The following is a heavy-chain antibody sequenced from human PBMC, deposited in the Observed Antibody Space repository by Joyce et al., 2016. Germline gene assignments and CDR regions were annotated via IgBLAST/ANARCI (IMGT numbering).Heavy chain of an antibody. J-gene: IGHJ4*02. CDR2: MTTDGREK. Sequence: QVQLVESGGGVVQPGGSLRLSCVASGFTFGAYGMHWVRQAPGKGLEWVAFMTTDGREKYYADSLKGRLTISRDNSKSTLYAQMNSLRVEDTAVYYCARDGSHYEVDDWGQGTLVTVSS. CDR1: GFTFGAYG. CDR3: ARDGSHYEVDD. V-gene: IGHV3-30*02. D-gene: IGHD1-26*01.